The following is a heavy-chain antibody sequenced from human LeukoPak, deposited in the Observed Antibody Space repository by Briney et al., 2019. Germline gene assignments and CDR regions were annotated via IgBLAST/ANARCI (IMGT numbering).Heavy chain of an antibody. Sequence: GGSLRLSCAASGFTFSSYEMNWVRQAPGKGLEWVSYISSSGSTIYYADSVKGRFTISRDNAKNSLYLQMNSRRAEDTAVYYCARGRGPYYYYYYYMDVWGKGTTVTVSS. V-gene: IGHV3-48*03. J-gene: IGHJ6*03. CDR1: GFTFSSYE. CDR2: ISSSGSTI. D-gene: IGHD5-24*01. CDR3: ARGRGPYYYYYYYMDV.